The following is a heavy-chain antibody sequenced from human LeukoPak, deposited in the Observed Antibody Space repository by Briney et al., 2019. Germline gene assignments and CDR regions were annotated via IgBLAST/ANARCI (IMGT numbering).Heavy chain of an antibody. V-gene: IGHV3-13*01. D-gene: IGHD5-18*01. Sequence: GGSLRLSCAASGFTFSSYDMHWVRHATGKGLEWVSAIGTAGDTYYPGSVKGRFTISRENAKNTLYLQMNSLRAEDTAVYYCAKDGGGYSYVRLWYFQHWGQGTLVTVSS. CDR2: IGTAGDT. CDR1: GFTFSSYD. J-gene: IGHJ1*01. CDR3: AKDGGGYSYVRLWYFQH.